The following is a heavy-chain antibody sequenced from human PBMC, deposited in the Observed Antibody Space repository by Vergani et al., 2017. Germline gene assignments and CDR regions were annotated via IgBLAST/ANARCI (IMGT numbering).Heavy chain of an antibody. D-gene: IGHD2-21*01. CDR2: IKEDGSEI. V-gene: IGHV3-7*01. J-gene: IGHJ4*02. CDR1: GFSLSHYW. CDR3: GRRASIIDY. Sequence: EVQLVESGGGLVQPGGSLRLSCVASGFSLSHYWMTWVRQAPGKGLEWVDNIKEDGSEIFYVDSVKGRFTISRDNVKNSLYLQMNRLRVDDTAVYYCGRRASIIDYWGQGTLVSVSS.